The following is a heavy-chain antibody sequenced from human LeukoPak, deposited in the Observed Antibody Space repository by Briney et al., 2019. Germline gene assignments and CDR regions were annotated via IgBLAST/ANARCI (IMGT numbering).Heavy chain of an antibody. D-gene: IGHD2-15*01. CDR2: IIPIFGTA. CDR1: GFTFSSYA. CDR3: ATPHLSGGSLSDY. V-gene: IGHV1-69*01. J-gene: IGHJ4*02. Sequence: GRSLRLSCAASGFTFSSYAISWVRQAPGQGLEWMGGIIPIFGTANYAQKFQGRVTITADESTSTAYMELSSLRSEDTAVYYCATPHLSGGSLSDYWGQGTLVTVSS.